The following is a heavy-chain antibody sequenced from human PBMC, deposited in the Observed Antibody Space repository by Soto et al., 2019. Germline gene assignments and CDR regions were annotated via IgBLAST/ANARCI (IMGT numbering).Heavy chain of an antibody. CDR1: GGSISSSNW. CDR3: AILLRSTYGMDV. Sequence: QVQLQEWGPGLVKPSGTLSLTCAVSGGSISSSNWWTWVRQPPGKGLEWVGEIYHSGSTNYNPSLKSRVTISVDKSKNQFSLKVTSVTAADTAVYYCAILLRSTYGMDVWGQGTTVTVSS. V-gene: IGHV4-4*02. D-gene: IGHD3-3*01. CDR2: IYHSGST. J-gene: IGHJ6*02.